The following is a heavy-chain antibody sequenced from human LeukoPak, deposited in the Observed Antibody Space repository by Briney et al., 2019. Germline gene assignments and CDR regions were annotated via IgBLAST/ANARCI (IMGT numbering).Heavy chain of an antibody. CDR2: VNTDTGNP. Sequence: ASVKVSCKPSGYTFTDYAINWVRQAPGQGLEYMGWVNTDTGNPTYAQGFTGRFVFSSDSSVSTAYLQITSLKADDSAIYFCASCNDSSGYFAYWGQGTLVTVSS. V-gene: IGHV7-4-1*02. J-gene: IGHJ4*02. CDR3: ASCNDSSGYFAY. CDR1: GYTFTDYA. D-gene: IGHD3-22*01.